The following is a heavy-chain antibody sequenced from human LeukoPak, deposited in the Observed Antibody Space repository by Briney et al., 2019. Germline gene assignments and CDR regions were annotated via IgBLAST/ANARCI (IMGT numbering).Heavy chain of an antibody. D-gene: IGHD6-19*01. CDR1: GGSISITSYY. Sequence: SETLSLTCTVSGGSISITSYYWGWIRQPPGKGLEWIGSAYSTGSTYYNPSLRSRVTVSVDTSKNHFSLKLTSVTAADTAVYYCARDFTVDHSSGWYADAFDIWGQGTMVTVSS. CDR2: AYSTGST. J-gene: IGHJ3*02. V-gene: IGHV4-39*02. CDR3: ARDFTVDHSSGWYADAFDI.